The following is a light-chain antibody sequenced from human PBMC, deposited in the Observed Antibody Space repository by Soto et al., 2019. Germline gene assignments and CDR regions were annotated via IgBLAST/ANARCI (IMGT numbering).Light chain of an antibody. J-gene: IGKJ1*01. CDR1: QLINGY. CDR2: TAS. Sequence: DIQLTQSPSSLSASLGDRVTISCRASQLINGYLNWYQQKPGKAPRLLIYTASNLQSGVPSRFSGTRSGTDFTLIISDLQAGDFATYYCQQTYSPLRTFGQGTKVDIK. V-gene: IGKV1-39*01. CDR3: QQTYSPLRT.